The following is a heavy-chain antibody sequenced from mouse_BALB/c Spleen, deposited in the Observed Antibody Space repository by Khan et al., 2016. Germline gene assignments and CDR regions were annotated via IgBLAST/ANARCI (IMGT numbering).Heavy chain of an antibody. D-gene: IGHD2-4*01. Sequence: QIQLVQSGPELKKPGETVKISCKASGYTFTYYGMNWVKQAPGKGLKWMGWINTYTGEPTYADDFKGRFAFSLETSASTAYLQINNLKNEDTATYFCAREGLRRTGYAMDYWGQGTSVTVSS. CDR3: AREGLRRTGYAMDY. CDR1: GYTFTYYG. CDR2: INTYTGEP. V-gene: IGHV9-3-1*01. J-gene: IGHJ4*01.